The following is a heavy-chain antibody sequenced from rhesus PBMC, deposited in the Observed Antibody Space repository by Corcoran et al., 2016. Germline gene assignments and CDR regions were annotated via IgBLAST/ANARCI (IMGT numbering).Heavy chain of an antibody. CDR3: ARDSSWFDY. CDR1: GASISSTY. V-gene: IGHV4-173*01. D-gene: IGHD6-13*01. CDR2: ISGSGGST. J-gene: IGHJ4*01. Sequence: QVQLQEWGPGRVKPSETLSLTCAVSGASISSTYWSWIRQPPGKGLEWIGRISGSGGSTDYNPSLKSRVTISTDTAKNQFSLKLSSVTAADTAVYYCARDSSWFDYWGQGVLVTVSS.